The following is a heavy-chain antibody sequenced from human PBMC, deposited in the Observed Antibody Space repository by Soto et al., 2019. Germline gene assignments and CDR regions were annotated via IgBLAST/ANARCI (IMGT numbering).Heavy chain of an antibody. CDR1: GGSISSGGYY. J-gene: IGHJ3*02. D-gene: IGHD5-12*01. CDR3: ARYDSGHDAFDI. CDR2: IYYSGST. Sequence: SETLSLTCTVSGGSISSGGYYWSWIRQHPGKGLEWIGYIYYSGSTYYNPSLKSRVTISVDTSKNQFSLKLSSVTAADTAVYYCARYDSGHDAFDIWGQGTMVTVSS. V-gene: IGHV4-31*03.